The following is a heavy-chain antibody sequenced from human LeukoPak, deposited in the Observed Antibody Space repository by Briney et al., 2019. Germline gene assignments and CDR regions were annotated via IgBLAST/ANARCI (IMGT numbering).Heavy chain of an antibody. CDR3: ARGPIVVVPYGWFDP. CDR2: INHSGST. CDR1: GGSFSGYY. J-gene: IGHJ5*02. V-gene: IGHV4-34*01. Sequence: SETLSLTCAVYGGSFSGYYWSWIRQPPGKGLEWIGEINHSGSTNYNPSLKSRVTISVDTSKNQFSLKLSSVTAAGTAVYYCARGPIVVVPYGWFDPWGQGTLVTVSS. D-gene: IGHD2-2*01.